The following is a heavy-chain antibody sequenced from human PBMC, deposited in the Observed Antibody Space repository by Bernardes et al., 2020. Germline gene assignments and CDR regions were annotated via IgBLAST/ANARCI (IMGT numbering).Heavy chain of an antibody. V-gene: IGHV3-23*01. CDR2: ISSSGGST. CDR3: AKESCIGGSCYYPAEYFQP. J-gene: IGHJ1*01. Sequence: GGSLRLSCAASGFTFSTYAMCWVRQAPGKGLEWVSAISSSGGSTYYADSVKGRFTISRDNSKNTLNLQMNSLRVEDTAVYYCAKESCIGGSCYYPAEYFQPWGQGTLVTVSS. D-gene: IGHD2-15*01. CDR1: GFTFSTYA.